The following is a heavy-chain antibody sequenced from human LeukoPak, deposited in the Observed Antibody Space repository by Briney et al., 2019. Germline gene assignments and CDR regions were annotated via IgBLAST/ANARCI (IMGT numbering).Heavy chain of an antibody. Sequence: GESLKISCKGSGYTFTNYWIGWVRQMPGKGLEFMGIIYPGDSDTRYSPSFQGQVTISVDKSINTAYLQWSSLKASDTAMYYCASPSAELGAPWGQGTLVTVSS. D-gene: IGHD1-26*01. CDR2: IYPGDSDT. V-gene: IGHV5-51*01. CDR3: ASPSAELGAP. J-gene: IGHJ5*02. CDR1: GYTFTNYW.